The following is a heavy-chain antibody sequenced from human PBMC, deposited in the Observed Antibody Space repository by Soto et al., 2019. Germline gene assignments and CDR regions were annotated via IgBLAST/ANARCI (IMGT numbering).Heavy chain of an antibody. V-gene: IGHV4-39*01. CDR3: ARNEYTYSPYYFDY. Sequence: QLQLQESGPGLVKPSETLSLTCTVSGGSISGSSYFWGWIRQPPGKGLECIGTTYYSGGASYNPSLKSRVTISVDTSNNQFSLKLSSVTAADTAVYYCARNEYTYSPYYFDYWGQGTLAIVSS. CDR2: TYYSGGA. D-gene: IGHD5-18*01. J-gene: IGHJ4*02. CDR1: GGSISGSSYF.